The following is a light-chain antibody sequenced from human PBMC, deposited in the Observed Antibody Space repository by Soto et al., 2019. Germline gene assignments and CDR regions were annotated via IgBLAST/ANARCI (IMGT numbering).Light chain of an antibody. CDR2: EGS. V-gene: IGLV2-23*01. Sequence: QSVLTQPASVSGSPGQSITISCTGTSSDVGRYNLVSWYQQHPGTAPKLMIYEGSKRPSGISNRFSGSKSGNTASLTISGLQAEDEADYYCCSYAGSNTLLFGGGTQLTVL. CDR1: SSDVGRYNL. J-gene: IGLJ7*01. CDR3: CSYAGSNTLL.